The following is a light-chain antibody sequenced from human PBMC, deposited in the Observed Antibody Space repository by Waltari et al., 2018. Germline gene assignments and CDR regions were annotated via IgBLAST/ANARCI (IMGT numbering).Light chain of an antibody. CDR1: SSEVGDFNF. Sequence: SALTQPRSVSGSPGQSVTISCTGISSEVGDFNFVSWYQQHPGEAPKLMIYDVTKRPSGVPDRLSGSKSGNTASLTISGLQAEDEANYYCCSYIGTHTNWVFGGGTKLTVL. V-gene: IGLV2-11*01. J-gene: IGLJ3*02. CDR3: CSYIGTHTNWV. CDR2: DVT.